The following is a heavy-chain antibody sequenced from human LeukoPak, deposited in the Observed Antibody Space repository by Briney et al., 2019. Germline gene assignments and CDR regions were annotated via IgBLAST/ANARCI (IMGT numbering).Heavy chain of an antibody. CDR1: GGSFSGYY. J-gene: IGHJ4*01. CDR3: ARGSGPMVRD. D-gene: IGHD3-10*01. V-gene: IGHV4-34*01. Sequence: SETLSLTCAVYGGSFSGYYWSWIRQPPGKGLEWIGEINHGGSTNYNPSLKSRVTISVDTSKNQFSLKLSSVTAADTAVYYCARGSGPMVRDWGQGTLVTVSS. CDR2: INHGGST.